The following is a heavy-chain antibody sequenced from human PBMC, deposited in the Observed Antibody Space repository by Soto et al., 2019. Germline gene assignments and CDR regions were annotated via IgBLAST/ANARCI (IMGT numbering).Heavy chain of an antibody. CDR2: INPNSGAS. V-gene: IGHV1-2*02. CDR1: GYTFTGYY. Sequence: ASVKVSCKASGYTFTGYYIHCVRQAPGQGLEWMGGINPNSGASNYAQKFQGRVTMTRDTSISTAYMELSSLRSDDTAVYYCARYCSSTSCQFDPWGQGTLVTVSS. D-gene: IGHD2-2*01. J-gene: IGHJ5*02. CDR3: ARYCSSTSCQFDP.